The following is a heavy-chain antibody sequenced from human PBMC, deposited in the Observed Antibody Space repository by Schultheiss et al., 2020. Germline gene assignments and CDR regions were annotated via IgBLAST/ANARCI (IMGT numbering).Heavy chain of an antibody. D-gene: IGHD6-13*01. Sequence: ASVKVSCKASGYTFTSYAMHWVRQAPGQGLEWMGWINPNSGGTNYAQKFQGWVTMTRDTSISTAYMELSRLRSDDTAVYYCARDSSRSWYGVRKTYYFDYWGQGTLVTVSS. CDR3: ARDSSRSWYGVRKTYYFDY. V-gene: IGHV1-2*04. J-gene: IGHJ4*02. CDR1: GYTFTSYA. CDR2: INPNSGGT.